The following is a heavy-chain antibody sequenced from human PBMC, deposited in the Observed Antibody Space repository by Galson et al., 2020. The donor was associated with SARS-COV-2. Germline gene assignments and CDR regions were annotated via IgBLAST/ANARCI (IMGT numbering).Heavy chain of an antibody. V-gene: IGHV3-30*03. CDR2: ISYDGSNK. CDR1: GFTFSNYG. CDR3: ARDLGIDY. J-gene: IGHJ4*02. Sequence: GESLKISCAASGFTFSNYGMHWVRQAPGKGLEWVAVISYDGSNKYYADSVKGRFTISRDNSKNTLYLQMNSLRVEDTAVYFCARDLGIDYWGQGTLLTVYS. D-gene: IGHD7-27*01.